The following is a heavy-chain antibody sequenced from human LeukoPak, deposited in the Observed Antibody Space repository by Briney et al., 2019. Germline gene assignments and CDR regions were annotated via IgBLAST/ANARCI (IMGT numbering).Heavy chain of an antibody. CDR2: IYYSGST. J-gene: IGHJ6*04. CDR1: CGSIRTFY. V-gene: IGHV4-59*01. CDR3: ARAPFQGYMDV. D-gene: IGHD2/OR15-2a*01. Sequence: ETPFPHCTVSCGSIRTFYLGWVPQPPGEGLEWIGYIYYSGSTNYNPSLKSRLSISVDTSKNQFSLKLRSVSDADTAAYYCARAPFQGYMDVWGKGTTVTVSS.